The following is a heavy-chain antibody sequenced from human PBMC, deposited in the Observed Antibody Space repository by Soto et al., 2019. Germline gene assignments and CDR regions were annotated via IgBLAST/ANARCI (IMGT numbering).Heavy chain of an antibody. D-gene: IGHD5-12*01. CDR1: GFTFSSYA. J-gene: IGHJ4*02. CDR2: ISYDGSNK. Sequence: GGSLRLSCAASGFTFSSYAMHWVRQAPGKGLEWVAVISYDGSNKYYADSVKGRFTISRDNSKNTLYLQMNSLRAEDTAVYYCARESDGYKPDYYFDYWGQGTLVTVSS. CDR3: ARESDGYKPDYYFDY. V-gene: IGHV3-30-3*01.